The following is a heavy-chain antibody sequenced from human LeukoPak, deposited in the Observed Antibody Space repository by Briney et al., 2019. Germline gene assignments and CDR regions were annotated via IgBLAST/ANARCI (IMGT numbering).Heavy chain of an antibody. J-gene: IGHJ4*02. CDR3: ARAADYDYGDYVPLDY. CDR2: IYYSGST. D-gene: IGHD4-17*01. Sequence: SETLSLTCTVSGGSISSSSYYWGWIRQPPGKGLEWIGSIYYSGSTYYNPSLKSRVTISVDTSKNQFSLKLSSVTAADTAVYYCARAADYDYGDYVPLDYWGQGTLVTVSS. CDR1: GGSISSSSYY. V-gene: IGHV4-39*01.